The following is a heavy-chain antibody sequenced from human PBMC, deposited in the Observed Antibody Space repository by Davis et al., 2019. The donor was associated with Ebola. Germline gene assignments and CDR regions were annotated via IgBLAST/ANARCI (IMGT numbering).Heavy chain of an antibody. CDR3: ARRGFHSSGTYNWFDP. CDR2: IYYSGST. Sequence: MPGGSLRLSCAVYGGSFSGYYWSWIRQPPGKGLEWIGYIYYSGSTNYNPSLKSRVTISVDTSKNQFSLKLSSVTAADTAVYYCARRGFHSSGTYNWFDPWGQGTLVTVSS. D-gene: IGHD3-22*01. J-gene: IGHJ5*02. CDR1: GGSFSGYY. V-gene: IGHV4-59*08.